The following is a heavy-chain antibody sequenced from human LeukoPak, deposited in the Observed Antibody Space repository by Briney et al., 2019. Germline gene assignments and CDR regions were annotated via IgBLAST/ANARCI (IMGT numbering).Heavy chain of an antibody. J-gene: IGHJ4*02. D-gene: IGHD4-23*01. Sequence: SVTVSCKASGGTFSSYAISWVRQAPGQGLEWMGGIIPIFGTANYAQKFQGRVTITADESTSTAYMELSSLRSEDTAVYYCARDSWVRDGGQPGDYWGQGTLVTVSS. CDR2: IIPIFGTA. CDR1: GGTFSSYA. V-gene: IGHV1-69*13. CDR3: ARDSWVRDGGQPGDY.